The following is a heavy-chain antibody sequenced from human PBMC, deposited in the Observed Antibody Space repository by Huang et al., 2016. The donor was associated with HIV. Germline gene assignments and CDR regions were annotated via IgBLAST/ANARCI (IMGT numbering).Heavy chain of an antibody. CDR1: GGSISTHY. V-gene: IGHV4-59*11. CDR2: IDYSGST. D-gene: IGHD3-3*01. CDR3: ARDHHDFWRGYRRMYFFDH. J-gene: IGHJ4*02. Sequence: QVQLQESGPGLVKPSETLFLTCTVSGGSISTHYWTWIRQPPGKGLEWIGSIDYSGSTNYSPSLKSRVTILLDTSKNQFSLRVNSVTAADTAMYYCARDHHDFWRGYRRMYFFDHWGQGTLVTVSS.